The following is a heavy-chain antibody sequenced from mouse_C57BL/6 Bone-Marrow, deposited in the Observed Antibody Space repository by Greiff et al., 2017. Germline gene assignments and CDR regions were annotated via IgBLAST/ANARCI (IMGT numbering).Heavy chain of an antibody. CDR1: GYTFTDYY. D-gene: IGHD2-2*01. CDR2: ITPNNGGT. CDR3: ARAGGYGYDEWFAY. V-gene: IGHV1-26*01. Sequence: EVQLQQSGPELVKPGASVKISCKASGYTFTDYYMNWVKQSHGKSLEWIGDITPNNGGTSYNQKFKGKATLTVDKSSSPAYLELRSLTSAASAVYYCARAGGYGYDEWFAYWGQGTLVTVSA. J-gene: IGHJ3*01.